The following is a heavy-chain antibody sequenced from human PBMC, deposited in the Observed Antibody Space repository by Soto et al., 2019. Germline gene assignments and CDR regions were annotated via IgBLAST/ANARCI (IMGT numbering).Heavy chain of an antibody. CDR1: GFSFSTYW. Sequence: EVQMVESGGGLVQPGVSLRLSCAASGFSFSTYWMYWFRQAPGKGLEWVANVNEDGTEKNYVDSVKGRFTISRDNDKNSLYLQMNLLSAEDTAVYYCSHTLVGGQETLVTVSS. CDR2: VNEDGTEK. D-gene: IGHD2-15*01. CDR3: SHTLV. V-gene: IGHV3-7*01. J-gene: IGHJ4*02.